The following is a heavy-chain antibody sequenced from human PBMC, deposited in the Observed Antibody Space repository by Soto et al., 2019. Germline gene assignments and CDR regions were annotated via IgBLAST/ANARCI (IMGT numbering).Heavy chain of an antibody. CDR2: LYYSGST. V-gene: IGHV4-59*08. J-gene: IGHJ4*02. CDR1: NGSSSGYY. Sequence: SQPLSLTCTVSNGSSSGYYGSWIRQPPGKGLEWIAYLYYSGSTNYNPSLKRRVTISVDTSKNQFSLKLSSVTAADTAVYYCARHEPSGSGWYRDYWGQGTLVTVSS. D-gene: IGHD6-19*01. CDR3: ARHEPSGSGWYRDY.